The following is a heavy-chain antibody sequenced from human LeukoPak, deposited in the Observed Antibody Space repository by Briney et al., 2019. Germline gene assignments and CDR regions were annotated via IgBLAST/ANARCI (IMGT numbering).Heavy chain of an antibody. CDR1: GYTFTNFG. CDR2: ISAYNGDT. CDR3: ARCYGGNSGLWAFDM. J-gene: IGHJ3*02. V-gene: IGHV1-18*01. Sequence: GASVKVSCKASGYTFTNFGITWVRQALGQGLEWVGWISAYNGDTNYAQKFQGRVTMTRDTSTSTVYMELSSLRSEDTAVYYCARCYGGNSGLWAFDMWGQGTMVTVSS. D-gene: IGHD4-23*01.